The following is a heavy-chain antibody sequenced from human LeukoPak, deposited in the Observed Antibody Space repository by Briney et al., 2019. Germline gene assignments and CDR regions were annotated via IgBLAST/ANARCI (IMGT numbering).Heavy chain of an antibody. J-gene: IGHJ6*03. CDR3: AKDGTDEYQLLFSCYYYYRDV. CDR2: IRSDGSNK. Sequence: GGSLRLSCAASGFTFSNYATHWVRQAPGKGLEWVAFIRSDGSNKYYAGSVKGRFTISRDNSKNTLYLQMNSLRAEDTAVYYCAKDGTDEYQLLFSCYYYYRDVWGKGTTVTVSS. D-gene: IGHD2-2*01. CDR1: GFTFSNYA. V-gene: IGHV3-30*02.